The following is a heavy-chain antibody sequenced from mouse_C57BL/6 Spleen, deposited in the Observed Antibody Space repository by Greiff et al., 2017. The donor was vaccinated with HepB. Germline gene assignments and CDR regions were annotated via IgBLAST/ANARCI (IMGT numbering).Heavy chain of an antibody. CDR2: IDPSDSYT. V-gene: IGHV1-69*01. Sequence: QVQLKQPGAELVMPGASVKLSCKASGYTFTSYWMHWVKQRPGQGLEWIGEIDPSDSYTNYNQKFKGKSTLTVDKSSSTAYMQLSSLTSEDSAVYYCARSPLLLRYGGFAYWGQGTLVTVSA. J-gene: IGHJ3*01. CDR3: ARSPLLLRYGGFAY. D-gene: IGHD1-1*01. CDR1: GYTFTSYW.